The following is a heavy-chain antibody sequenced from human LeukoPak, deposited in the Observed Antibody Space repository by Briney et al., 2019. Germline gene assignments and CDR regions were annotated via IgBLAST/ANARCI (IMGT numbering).Heavy chain of an antibody. J-gene: IGHJ6*03. V-gene: IGHV4-39*07. CDR1: SGSISSSSYY. D-gene: IGHD1-26*01. CDR2: IYYSGSA. CDR3: ARASGSNSYCYYYYMDV. Sequence: SETLSLTCTVASGSISSSSYYWGWIRQPPGKGLEWVGSIYYSGSAYYNPSLKSRVTISVDTSKNQFSLKLSSVTAADTAVYYCARASGSNSYCYYYYMDVWGKGTTVTVSS.